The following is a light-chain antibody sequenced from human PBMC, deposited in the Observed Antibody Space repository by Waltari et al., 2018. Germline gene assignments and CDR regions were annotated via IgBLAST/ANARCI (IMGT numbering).Light chain of an antibody. CDR3: ASWDDSLNGRWV. Sequence: QPVLTQPPSAPGTPGQRVTISCSGSNSNVGANGVNWYQHLPGPAPKVLIYRNDRRPSWVPHRFSASKSGTSASLAISGLRPEDEADYYCASWDDSLNGRWVFGGGTKLTVL. CDR2: RND. J-gene: IGLJ2*01. V-gene: IGLV1-44*01. CDR1: NSNVGANG.